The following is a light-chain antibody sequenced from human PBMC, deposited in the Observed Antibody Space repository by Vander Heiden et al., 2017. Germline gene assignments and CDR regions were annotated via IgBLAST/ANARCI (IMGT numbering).Light chain of an antibody. J-gene: IGKJ3*01. CDR3: QQRSNWLFT. CDR1: QSVSSY. Sequence: ELVFTQSPATLSLSPGERATLSCRASQSVSSYLAWYQQKPGQAPRLLIYDASNRATGIPARFSGSGSGTDFTLTISSLEPEDFAVYYCQQRSNWLFTFGPGTKVDIK. V-gene: IGKV3-11*01. CDR2: DAS.